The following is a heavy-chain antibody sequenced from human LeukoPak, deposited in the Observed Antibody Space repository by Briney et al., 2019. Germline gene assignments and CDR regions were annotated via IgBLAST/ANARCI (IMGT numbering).Heavy chain of an antibody. Sequence: GGSLRLSCTASGFTFGDYAMSWFRQAPGKGLEWVGFIRSKAYGGTTEYAASVKGRFTISRDDSKGIAYLQMNSLKTEDTAVYYCTRDLVQEGLGGYYFDYWGQGTLVTVSS. D-gene: IGHD6-19*01. J-gene: IGHJ4*02. CDR2: IRSKAYGGTT. CDR3: TRDLVQEGLGGYYFDY. V-gene: IGHV3-49*03. CDR1: GFTFGDYA.